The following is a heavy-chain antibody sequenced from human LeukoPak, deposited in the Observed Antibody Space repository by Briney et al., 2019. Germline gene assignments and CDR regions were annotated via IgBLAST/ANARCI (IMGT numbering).Heavy chain of an antibody. CDR3: AAMGATTWGARGYFDY. J-gene: IGHJ4*02. CDR1: GGSISSYY. Sequence: SETLSLTCTVSGGSISSYYWSWIRQPPGKGLEWIGYIYYSGSTNYNPSLKSRVTISVDTSKNQFSLKLSSVTAADTAVYYCAAMGATTWGARGYFDYWGQGTLVTVSS. CDR2: IYYSGST. V-gene: IGHV4-59*08. D-gene: IGHD1-26*01.